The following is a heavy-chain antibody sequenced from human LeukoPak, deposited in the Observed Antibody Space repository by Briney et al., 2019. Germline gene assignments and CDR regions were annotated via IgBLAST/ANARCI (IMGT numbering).Heavy chain of an antibody. V-gene: IGHV4-38-2*02. Sequence: PSETLSLTCTVSGYSISSGYYWGWIRQPPGKGLEWIGSIYHSGSTYYNPSLKSRVTISVDTSKNQFSLKLSSVTAADTAVYYCAGGLQWLAHDCWGQGTLVTVSS. CDR1: GYSISSGYY. D-gene: IGHD6-19*01. CDR2: IYHSGST. CDR3: AGGLQWLAHDC. J-gene: IGHJ4*02.